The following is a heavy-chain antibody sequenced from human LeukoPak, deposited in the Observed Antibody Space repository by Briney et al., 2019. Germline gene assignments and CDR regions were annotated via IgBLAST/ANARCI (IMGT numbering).Heavy chain of an antibody. CDR3: AKRYCSGGICYSFFDY. V-gene: IGHV3-23*01. CDR2: SGDGT. J-gene: IGHJ4*02. CDR1: GFTISNYN. Sequence: GGSLRLSCAASGFTISNYNMDWVRQAPGKGLEWVSCSGDGTYYADSVKGRFTISRDNSKNTLYLQMNSLRAEDTAVYYCAKRYCSGGICYSFFDYWGQGTLVTVSS. D-gene: IGHD2-15*01.